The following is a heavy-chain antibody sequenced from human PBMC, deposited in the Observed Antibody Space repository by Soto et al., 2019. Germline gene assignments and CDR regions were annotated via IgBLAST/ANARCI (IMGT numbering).Heavy chain of an antibody. CDR3: ASGDVDTAMVEPFDY. J-gene: IGHJ4*02. V-gene: IGHV1-69*13. Sequence: SVKVSCKASGGTFSSYAISWVRQAPGQGLEWMGGIIPIFGTANYAQKFQGRVTITADESTSTAYMELSSLRSEDTAVYYCASGDVDTAMVEPFDYWGQGTLVTVSS. CDR2: IIPIFGTA. D-gene: IGHD5-18*01. CDR1: GGTFSSYA.